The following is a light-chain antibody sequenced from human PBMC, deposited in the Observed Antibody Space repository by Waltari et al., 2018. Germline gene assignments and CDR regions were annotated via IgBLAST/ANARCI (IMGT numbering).Light chain of an antibody. Sequence: EIVLTQSPATLSLSPGERATLSCSASQSVSSYLAWYQQKPGPAPRLLLYDASNRATGIPARFSGSGSGTDFTLTISSLEPEDFAVYYCQQRSNWLPLTFGGGTKVEIK. V-gene: IGKV3-11*01. J-gene: IGKJ4*01. CDR3: QQRSNWLPLT. CDR2: DAS. CDR1: QSVSSY.